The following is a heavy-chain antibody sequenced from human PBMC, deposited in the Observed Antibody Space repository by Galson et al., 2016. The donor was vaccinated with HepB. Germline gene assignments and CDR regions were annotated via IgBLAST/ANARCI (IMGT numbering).Heavy chain of an antibody. CDR1: GFTFDDHG. J-gene: IGHJ6*02. CDR2: ISGDGGNT. D-gene: IGHD3-3*01. V-gene: IGHV3-43*02. CDR3: AKEEVWSGYYFYYGIDV. Sequence: SLRLSCAASGFTFDDHGMHWVRQAPGKGLEWVALISGDGGNTYYADSVKGRFTISRVSRKNSLYLQMNSLRTEDTALYYCAKEEVWSGYYFYYGIDVWGQGTVVTVSS.